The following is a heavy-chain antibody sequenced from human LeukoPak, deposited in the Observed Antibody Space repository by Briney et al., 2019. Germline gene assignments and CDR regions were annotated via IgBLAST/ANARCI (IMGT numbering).Heavy chain of an antibody. CDR3: ARDKIKVTTFLDV. CDR1: GFTFSDYY. D-gene: IGHD4-11*01. V-gene: IGHV3-11*01. J-gene: IGHJ6*04. CDR2: ISSSGSTI. Sequence: PGGSLRLSCAASGFTFSDYYMSWIRQAPGKGLEWVSYISSSGSTIYYADSVKGRFTISRDNAKNSLCLQMNNLRAEDTAVYYCARDKIKVTTFLDVWGKGTTVTVSS.